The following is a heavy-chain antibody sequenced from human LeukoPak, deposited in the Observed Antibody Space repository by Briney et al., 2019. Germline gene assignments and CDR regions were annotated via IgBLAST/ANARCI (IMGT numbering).Heavy chain of an antibody. V-gene: IGHV1-24*01. J-gene: IGHJ4*02. CDR1: GYTLTELS. CDR3: ATEPSNYYGSGSYFY. CDR2: FDPEDGET. D-gene: IGHD3-10*01. Sequence: ASVTVSCLVSGYTLTELSMHWVRPAHARGREWVGGFDPEDGETIYGQKFQGRVTMTEDTSTHTAYMELSSLRSEDTAVYYCATEPSNYYGSGSYFYWGQGTLVTVSS.